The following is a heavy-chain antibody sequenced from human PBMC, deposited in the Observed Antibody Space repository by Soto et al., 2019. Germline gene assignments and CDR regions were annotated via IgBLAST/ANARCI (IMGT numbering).Heavy chain of an antibody. Sequence: SETLSLTCTVSGASISSGDYFWSWVRQSPGKGLEFIGNIYYRGNTYYKPPLKSRVTISIDTSKNQFSLKLTSVTAADTAVYCCARGKSSWSNWFDPWGQGRLVTVSS. CDR3: ARGKSSWSNWFDP. CDR1: GASISSGDYF. J-gene: IGHJ5*02. CDR2: IYYRGNT. V-gene: IGHV4-30-4*01. D-gene: IGHD2-15*01.